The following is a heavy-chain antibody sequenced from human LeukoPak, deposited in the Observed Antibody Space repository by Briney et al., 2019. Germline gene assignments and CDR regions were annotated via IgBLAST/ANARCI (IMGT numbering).Heavy chain of an antibody. CDR3: ARAQRITMVRGVIYWFDP. D-gene: IGHD3-10*01. CDR2: MNPNSGNT. CDR1: GYTFTSYD. V-gene: IGHV1-8*03. Sequence: ASVTVSFKASGYTFTSYDINWVRQANGQGLEWMGWMNPNSGNTGYAQKFQGKVTITRNTSISTAYMELSSLRSEDTAVYYCARAQRITMVRGVIYWFDPWGQGTLVTVSS. J-gene: IGHJ5*02.